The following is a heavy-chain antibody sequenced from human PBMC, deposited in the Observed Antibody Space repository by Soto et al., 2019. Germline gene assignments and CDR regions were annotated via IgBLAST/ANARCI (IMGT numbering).Heavy chain of an antibody. CDR2: IIPIFGTA. J-gene: IGHJ6*02. CDR3: AGPPELTRIYYYYGMDV. D-gene: IGHD1-7*01. V-gene: IGHV1-69*12. CDR1: GGTFSSYA. Sequence: QVQLVQSGAEVKKPGSSVKVSCKASGGTFSSYAISWVRQAPGQGLEWMGGIIPIFGTANYAQKFQGRVTITADESTSTAYMELSSLRSHDTAVYYCAGPPELTRIYYYYGMDVWGQGTTVTVS.